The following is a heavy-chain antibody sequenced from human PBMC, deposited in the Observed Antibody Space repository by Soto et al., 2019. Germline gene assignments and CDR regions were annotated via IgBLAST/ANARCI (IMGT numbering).Heavy chain of an antibody. CDR3: ARAQRRYENYFDY. J-gene: IGHJ4*02. Sequence: VSGPTLVNPTQTLTLTCTLSGFSLRISGMCVSWIRQPPGKALEWLARIDWDEDKYYNTSLKTRLTISKDTSKNQVVLTMTNMDPVDTATYYCARAQRRYENYFDYCGQAALVTVSS. CDR2: IDWDEDK. V-gene: IGHV2-70*11. D-gene: IGHD2-2*01. CDR1: GFSLRISGMC.